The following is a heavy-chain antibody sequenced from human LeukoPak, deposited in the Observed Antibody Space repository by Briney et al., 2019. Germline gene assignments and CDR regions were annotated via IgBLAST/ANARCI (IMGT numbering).Heavy chain of an antibody. Sequence: SVKVSCKASRGTFSKYAISWVRQAPGQGLEWMGRIIPILNITHYAQKFQGRVTIAADKSTSTAYMELSRLTSDDTAVYYCARGADKQWLVGSHFDYWGQGTLVTV. D-gene: IGHD6-19*01. J-gene: IGHJ4*02. V-gene: IGHV1-69*04. CDR3: ARGADKQWLVGSHFDY. CDR2: IIPILNIT. CDR1: RGTFSKYA.